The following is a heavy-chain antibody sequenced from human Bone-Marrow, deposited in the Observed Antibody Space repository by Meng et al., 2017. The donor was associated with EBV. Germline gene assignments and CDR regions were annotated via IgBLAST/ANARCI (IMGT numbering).Heavy chain of an antibody. Sequence: QVQWVESVVEVEKPVSPAKASGKASGGTFGSDASSWVRQAPGQGLEWMGGLIPMSDAPHYAQTFQGRFTITADESTSTHDRDLSGLRSEDTAVYYCASESGRGFTPDYWGQGTLVTVSS. CDR1: GGTFGSDA. CDR3: ASESGRGFTPDY. V-gene: IGHV1-69*01. J-gene: IGHJ4*02. D-gene: IGHD3-10*01. CDR2: LIPMSDAP.